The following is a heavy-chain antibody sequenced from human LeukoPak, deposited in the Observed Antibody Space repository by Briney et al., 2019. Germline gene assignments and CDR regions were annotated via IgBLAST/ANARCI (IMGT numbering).Heavy chain of an antibody. J-gene: IGHJ2*01. CDR3: ARLLIVVVSEYFDL. V-gene: IGHV4-39*01. CDR2: IYYSGST. Sequence: SETLSLTCTVSGGSISSSSYYWGWIRQPPGKGLEWIGSIYYSGSTYYNPSLKSRVTISVDTSKNQFSLKLSSVTAADTAVYYCARLLIVVVSEYFDLWGRGTQVTVSS. D-gene: IGHD3-22*01. CDR1: GGSISSSSYY.